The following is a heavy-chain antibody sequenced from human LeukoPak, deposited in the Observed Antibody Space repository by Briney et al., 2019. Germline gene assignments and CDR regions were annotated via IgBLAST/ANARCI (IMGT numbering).Heavy chain of an antibody. D-gene: IGHD1-1*01. V-gene: IGHV3-23*01. Sequence: PGGSLRLSCVASGFTFSDYAMSWVRQAPGKRPEWVSAIMTSGGTTYADSVEGRFTISRDNSKNTLYLQMTSLKADDTAVYYCAEVQGGNKFDFWGQGTLVTVSS. CDR2: IMTSGGTT. CDR3: AEVQGGNKFDF. CDR1: GFTFSDYA. J-gene: IGHJ4*02.